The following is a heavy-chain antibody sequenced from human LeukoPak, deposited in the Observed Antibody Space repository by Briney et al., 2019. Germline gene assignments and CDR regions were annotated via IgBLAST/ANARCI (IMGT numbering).Heavy chain of an antibody. CDR3: AKSYSSGWYVVDY. D-gene: IGHD6-19*01. J-gene: IGHJ4*02. CDR1: GFTFSSFP. V-gene: IGHV3-30-3*02. CDR2: ISYDGSDK. Sequence: GGSLRLSCAASGFTFSSFPIHWVRQAPGKGLEWVAVISYDGSDKYYADSVKGRFTISRDNSKNTLYLQMNSLRVEDTAIYYCAKSYSSGWYVVDYWGQGTLVTVSS.